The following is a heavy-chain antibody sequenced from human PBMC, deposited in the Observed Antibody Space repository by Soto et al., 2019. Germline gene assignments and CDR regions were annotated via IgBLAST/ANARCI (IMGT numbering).Heavy chain of an antibody. D-gene: IGHD5-12*01. CDR3: AREVARDGYNPPED. CDR1: GGTFSSYA. CDR2: IIPIFGTA. V-gene: IGHV1-69*06. Sequence: QVQLVQSGAEVKKPGSSVKVSCKASGGTFSSYAISWVRQAPGQGLEWMGGIIPIFGTANYAQKFQGRVTITADKSTSTAYMELRSLRSKDTAVYYCAREVARDGYNPPEDWGQGNLVTVSS. J-gene: IGHJ4*02.